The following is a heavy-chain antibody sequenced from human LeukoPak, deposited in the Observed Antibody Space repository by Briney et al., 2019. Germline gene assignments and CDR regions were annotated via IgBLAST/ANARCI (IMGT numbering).Heavy chain of an antibody. D-gene: IGHD3-22*01. J-gene: IGHJ4*02. CDR1: GYSFTSYW. V-gene: IGHV5-51*01. CDR3: ARQPQYYYDSSGFAIADY. Sequence: GESLQISCKGSGYSFTSYWIGWVRQMPGKGLEWMGIIYPGDSDTRYSPSFQGQVTISADKSISTAYLQWSSLMASDTAMYYCARQPQYYYDSSGFAIADYWGQGTLVAVSS. CDR2: IYPGDSDT.